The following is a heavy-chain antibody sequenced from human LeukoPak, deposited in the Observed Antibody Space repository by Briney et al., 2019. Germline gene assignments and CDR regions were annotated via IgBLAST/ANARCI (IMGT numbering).Heavy chain of an antibody. CDR1: GFTFSSYA. J-gene: IGHJ5*02. V-gene: IGHV3-30*01. D-gene: IGHD2-15*01. Sequence: GGSLRLSCAASGFTFSSYAMHWVRQAPGKGLEWVAVISYDGSNKYYADSVKGRFTISRDNSKNTLYLQMNSLRAEDTAVYYCARDAPLGPRGHGGDNWVDPWGQGTLVTVSS. CDR2: ISYDGSNK. CDR3: ARDAPLGPRGHGGDNWVDP.